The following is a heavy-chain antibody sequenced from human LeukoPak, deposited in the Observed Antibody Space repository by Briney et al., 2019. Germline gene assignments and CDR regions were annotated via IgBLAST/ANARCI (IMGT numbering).Heavy chain of an antibody. Sequence: SETLSLTCTVSGGSVSSGSYYWSWIRQPPGKGLEWIGYIYYSGSTNYNPSLKSRVTISVDTSKNQFSLKLSSVTAADTAVYYCATGYSGPDAFDIWSQGTMVTVSS. J-gene: IGHJ3*02. CDR3: ATGYSGPDAFDI. CDR2: IYYSGST. D-gene: IGHD5-12*01. V-gene: IGHV4-61*01. CDR1: GGSVSSGSYY.